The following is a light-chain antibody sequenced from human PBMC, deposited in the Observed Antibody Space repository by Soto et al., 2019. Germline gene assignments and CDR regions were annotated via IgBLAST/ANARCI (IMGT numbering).Light chain of an antibody. CDR3: SSKKI. Sequence: QSVLTQPPSASGSPGQSVTISCTGTSSDVGDSIYVSWYQQHPGKAPKLMIYEVNKRPSGVPDRFSGSKSGNTASLTVSGLQVDDEADYYCSSKKIFGGGTKLTVL. V-gene: IGLV2-8*01. CDR2: EVN. CDR1: SSDVGDSIY. J-gene: IGLJ2*01.